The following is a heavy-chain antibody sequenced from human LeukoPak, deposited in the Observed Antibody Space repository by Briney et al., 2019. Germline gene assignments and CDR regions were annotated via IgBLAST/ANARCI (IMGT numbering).Heavy chain of an antibody. Sequence: GGSLRLSCAASGFTFSSYEMNWVRQAPGKGLEWVSYISSSGSTIYYADSVKGRFTISRDNAKNSLYLQMNSLRAEDTAVYYCARRLTMVRGIYSDWGQGTLVTVSS. V-gene: IGHV3-48*03. CDR2: ISSSGSTI. CDR3: ARRLTMVRGIYSD. CDR1: GFTFSSYE. J-gene: IGHJ4*02. D-gene: IGHD3-10*01.